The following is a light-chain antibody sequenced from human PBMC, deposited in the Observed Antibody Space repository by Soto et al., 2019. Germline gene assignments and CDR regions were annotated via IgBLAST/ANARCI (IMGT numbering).Light chain of an antibody. CDR1: QTISSW. CDR2: KAS. V-gene: IGKV1-5*03. Sequence: DSHMAQSPSTLSLSLGDRVTITFLAIQTISSWLAWYQQKPGKAPKLLIYKASTLKSGVPSRFSGSGSGTEFTLTISSLQPDDFATYYCQQYNSYSRTFGPGTKVDI. J-gene: IGKJ3*01. CDR3: QQYNSYSRT.